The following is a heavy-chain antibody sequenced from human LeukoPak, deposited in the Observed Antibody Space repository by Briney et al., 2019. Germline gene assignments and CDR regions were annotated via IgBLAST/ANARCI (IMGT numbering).Heavy chain of an antibody. CDR1: EFTFSSYG. CDR3: ARDRYSYGFEPLGY. D-gene: IGHD5-18*01. J-gene: IGHJ4*02. Sequence: GGSLRLSCAASEFTFSSYGMHWVRQAPGKGLEWLAFIWYDGSNKYYADSVKGRFTISRDNSKNTLYLQMNSLRAEDTAVYYCARDRYSYGFEPLGYWGQGTLVTVSS. V-gene: IGHV3-33*08. CDR2: IWYDGSNK.